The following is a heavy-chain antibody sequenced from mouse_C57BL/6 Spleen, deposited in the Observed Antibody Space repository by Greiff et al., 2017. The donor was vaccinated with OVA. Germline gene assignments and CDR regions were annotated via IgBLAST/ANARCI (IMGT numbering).Heavy chain of an antibody. CDR2: IRSKSNNYAT. CDR1: GFSFNTYA. Sequence: EVMLVESGGGLVQPKGSLKLSCAASGFSFNTYAMNWVRQAPGKGLEWVARIRSKSNNYATYYADSVKDRFTISRDDSESMLYLQMNNLKTEDTAMYYCVRDGYYDYYAMDYWGQGTSVTVSS. CDR3: VRDGYYDYYAMDY. J-gene: IGHJ4*01. D-gene: IGHD2-3*01. V-gene: IGHV10-1*01.